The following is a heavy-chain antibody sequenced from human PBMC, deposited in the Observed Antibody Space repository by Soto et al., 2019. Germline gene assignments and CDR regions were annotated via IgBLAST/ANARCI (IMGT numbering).Heavy chain of an antibody. Sequence: GGSLRLSCAASGFTFSSYWMHCVRQAPGKGLVWVSRINSDGSSTSYADSVKGRFTISRDNAKNTLYLQMNSLRAEDTAVYYCARDEAVAGTEGHWGQGTLVTVSS. CDR2: INSDGSST. V-gene: IGHV3-74*01. CDR3: ARDEAVAGTEGH. CDR1: GFTFSSYW. D-gene: IGHD6-19*01. J-gene: IGHJ4*02.